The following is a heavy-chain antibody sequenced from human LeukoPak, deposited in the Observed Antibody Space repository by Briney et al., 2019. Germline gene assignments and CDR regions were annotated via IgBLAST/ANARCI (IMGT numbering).Heavy chain of an antibody. CDR2: ISYDGSNK. J-gene: IGHJ6*03. Sequence: GGSLRLSRAASGFTFRSYAIAWVRQAPGKGLEWVAVISYDGSNKYYADSVKGRFTISRDNSKNTLYLQMNSLRAEDTAVYYCARDVGAAAGTLRVSSYHYYMDGRVKGTTVTVSS. D-gene: IGHD6-13*01. CDR1: GFTFRSYA. CDR3: ARDVGAAAGTLRVSSYHYYMDG. V-gene: IGHV3-30*04.